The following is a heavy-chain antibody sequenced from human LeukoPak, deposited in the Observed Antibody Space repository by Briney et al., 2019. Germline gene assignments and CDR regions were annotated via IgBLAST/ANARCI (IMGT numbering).Heavy chain of an antibody. CDR1: GFTFSSYG. J-gene: IGHJ4*02. V-gene: IGHV3-30*02. CDR3: ARDPPAVTANTYG. CDR2: IRYDGSNK. Sequence: GGSLRLFCAASGFTFSSYGMHWVRQAPGKGLEWVAFIRYDGSNKYYADSVKGRFTISRDNSKNTLYLQMNSLRVEDTAVYYCARDPPAVTANTYGWGQGTLVTVSS. D-gene: IGHD5-18*01.